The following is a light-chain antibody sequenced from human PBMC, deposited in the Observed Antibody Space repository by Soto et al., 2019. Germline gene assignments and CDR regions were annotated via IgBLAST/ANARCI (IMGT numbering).Light chain of an antibody. Sequence: EIVLTQSPGTLSLSPGEKATLSCRASQSVGDTFLSCYQQKPGLAPRLLIYGVSKRATGIPDKYSGSGSRTDFILTISRLEPEDFALYYCGQFVSSPPRTFGQGTKGDIK. V-gene: IGKV3-20*01. CDR2: GVS. J-gene: IGKJ1*01. CDR3: GQFVSSPPRT. CDR1: QSVGDTF.